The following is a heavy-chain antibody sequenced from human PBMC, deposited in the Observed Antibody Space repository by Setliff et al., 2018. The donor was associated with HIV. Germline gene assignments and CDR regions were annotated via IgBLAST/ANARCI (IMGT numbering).Heavy chain of an antibody. V-gene: IGHV4-39*07. CDR2: IFYSGST. J-gene: IGHJ5*02. CDR3: ARVARVHPFDP. CDR1: GGSITSSTYY. Sequence: SETLSLTCTVSGGSITSSTYYWDWIRQPPGKGLEWIGSIFYSGSTYYNPSLKSRVTMSVDRSKNQFSLRLTSVTAADTAMYYCARVARVHPFDPWGQGTLVTVSS.